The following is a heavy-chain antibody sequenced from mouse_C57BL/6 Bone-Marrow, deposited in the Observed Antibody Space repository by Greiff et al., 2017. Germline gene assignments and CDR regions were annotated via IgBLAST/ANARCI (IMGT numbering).Heavy chain of an antibody. CDR3: ARDSADGYNY. CDR2: ISDGGSYT. J-gene: IGHJ2*01. Sequence: EVKLVESGGGLVKPGGSLKLSCAASGFTFSSSALSWVRQTPEKRLEWVATISDGGSYTYYPDNVKGRFTISRDNAKNNLYLQMSHLKSEDTAMYYCARDSADGYNYWGQGTTLTVSS. V-gene: IGHV5-4*01. D-gene: IGHD2-3*01. CDR1: GFTFSSSA.